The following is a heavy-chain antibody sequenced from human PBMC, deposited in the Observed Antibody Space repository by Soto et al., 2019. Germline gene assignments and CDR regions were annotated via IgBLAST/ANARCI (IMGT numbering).Heavy chain of an antibody. D-gene: IGHD3-10*01. CDR3: ARADYATGSYYPDY. J-gene: IGHJ4*02. V-gene: IGHV4-31*03. Sequence: SETLSLTCTVSGGSVRRGNYYWSWIRQFPGKGLEWIGYISNSGRTHYKTSLMNRNNKLVDTSKNQFFLELRSVTAADTALYYCARADYATGSYYPDYWGQGTLVTVSS. CDR2: ISNSGRT. CDR1: GGSVRRGNYY.